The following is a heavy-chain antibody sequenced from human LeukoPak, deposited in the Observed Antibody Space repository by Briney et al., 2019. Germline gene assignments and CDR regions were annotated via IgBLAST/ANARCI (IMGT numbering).Heavy chain of an antibody. D-gene: IGHD6-13*01. Sequence: GGSLRLSCAASGFTFSSYAMHWVRQAPGKGLEWVAVISYDGSNKYYADSVKGRFTISRDNSKNTLYLQMNSLRVEDTAVYYCARVRGSSWYLGYYFDYWGQGTLVTVSS. CDR2: ISYDGSNK. CDR3: ARVRGSSWYLGYYFDY. CDR1: GFTFSSYA. V-gene: IGHV3-30*04. J-gene: IGHJ4*02.